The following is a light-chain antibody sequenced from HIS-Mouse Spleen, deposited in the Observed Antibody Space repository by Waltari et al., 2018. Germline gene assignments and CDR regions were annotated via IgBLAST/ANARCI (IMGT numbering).Light chain of an antibody. CDR2: GKN. CDR3: NSRDSSGNHVV. V-gene: IGLV3-19*01. J-gene: IGLJ2*01. CDR1: SLRSYY. Sequence: SSELTQDPAVSVALGQTVRITCQGDSLRSYYASWYQQKPQQAPVFLRDGKNNRPAGIPDRFSGSSSGNTASLTITGAQAEDEADYYCNSRDSSGNHVVFGGGTKLTVL.